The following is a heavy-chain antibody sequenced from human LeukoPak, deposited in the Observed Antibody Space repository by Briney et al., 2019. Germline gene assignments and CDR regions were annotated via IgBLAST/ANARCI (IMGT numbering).Heavy chain of an antibody. J-gene: IGHJ4*02. CDR1: GYTCTSHG. CDR2: INPYNGDT. CDR3: VREYCSSPNCYLEDY. V-gene: IGHV1-18*01. Sequence: ASVKVSCNASGYTCTSHGISWVRQAPGQGLEWMGWINPYNGDTKYAQNVQGRVTMSTDTSTNTVYLEFRSMGSDETAVYYCVREYCSSPNCYLEDYWGQGTLVTVSS. D-gene: IGHD2-2*01.